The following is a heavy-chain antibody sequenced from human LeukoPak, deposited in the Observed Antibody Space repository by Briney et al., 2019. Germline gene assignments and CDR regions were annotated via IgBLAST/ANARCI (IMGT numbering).Heavy chain of an antibody. Sequence: GGSLRLSCAASGFTFSTYAMAWVRQAPGKGLEWVSAISGSGAKTYYADFVKGRFTISRDNSKNTLYLQMNSLRAEDTAVYYCAKEYSGSFSPFPSYFDYWGRGTLVTVSS. CDR2: ISGSGAKT. V-gene: IGHV3-23*01. CDR1: GFTFSTYA. J-gene: IGHJ4*02. D-gene: IGHD1-26*01. CDR3: AKEYSGSFSPFPSYFDY.